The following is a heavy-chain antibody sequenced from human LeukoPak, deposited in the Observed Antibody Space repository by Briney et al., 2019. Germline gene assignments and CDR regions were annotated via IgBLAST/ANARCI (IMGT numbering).Heavy chain of an antibody. CDR1: GFTFDDYA. D-gene: IGHD2-15*01. V-gene: IGHV3-43*02. Sequence: GGSLRLSCAASGFTFDDYAMHWVRQAPGKGLEWVSLISGDGGSTYYADSVKVRFTISRDNSKNSLYLQMNSLRTEDTALYYCAKDTAVGGSCYSCYYYYMDVWGKGTTVTVSS. CDR2: ISGDGGST. J-gene: IGHJ6*03. CDR3: AKDTAVGGSCYSCYYYYMDV.